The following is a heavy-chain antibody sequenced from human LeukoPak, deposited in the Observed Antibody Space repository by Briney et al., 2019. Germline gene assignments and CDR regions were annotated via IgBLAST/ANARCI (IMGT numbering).Heavy chain of an antibody. J-gene: IGHJ4*02. D-gene: IGHD3-9*01. V-gene: IGHV3-21*01. CDR2: ISSSSSYI. Sequence: GGSLRLSCAASGFTFSSYSMSWVRQAPGKGLEWVSSISSSSSYIYYADSVKGRFTISRDNAKNSLYLQMNSLRAEDTAVYYCARGWGYDILTGYYRPFDYWGQGTLVTVSS. CDR3: ARGWGYDILTGYYRPFDY. CDR1: GFTFSSYS.